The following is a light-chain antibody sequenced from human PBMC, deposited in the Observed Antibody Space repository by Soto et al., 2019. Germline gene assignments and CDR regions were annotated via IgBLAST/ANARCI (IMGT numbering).Light chain of an antibody. CDR2: GAS. CDR3: QQYNHWPPT. CDR1: QSVSSTY. J-gene: IGKJ1*01. Sequence: EIVLTQSPGTLSLSPGERATLSCRASQSVSSTYLAWYQQQPGQAPRLLIYGASSRATGIPDRFSGSGSGTDFTLTISRLEPEDFAVYYCQQYNHWPPTFGHGTKVEIK. V-gene: IGKV3-20*01.